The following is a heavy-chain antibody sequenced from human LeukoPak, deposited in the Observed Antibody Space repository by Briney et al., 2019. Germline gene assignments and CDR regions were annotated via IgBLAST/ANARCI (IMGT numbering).Heavy chain of an antibody. CDR3: ARGYVGGNSRDAFDI. CDR1: GGTFSSYT. Sequence: SAKVSCKASGGTFSSYTISWVRQAPGQGLEWMGRIIPILGIANYAQKFQGRVTITADKSTSTAYMELSSLRSEDTAVYYCARGYVGGNSRDAFDIWGQGTMVTVSS. V-gene: IGHV1-69*02. CDR2: IIPILGIA. J-gene: IGHJ3*02. D-gene: IGHD4-23*01.